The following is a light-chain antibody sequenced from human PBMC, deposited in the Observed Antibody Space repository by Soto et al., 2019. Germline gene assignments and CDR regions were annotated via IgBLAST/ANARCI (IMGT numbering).Light chain of an antibody. CDR3: TSSTSSSTPWV. CDR1: SSDVGSYNY. V-gene: IGLV2-14*01. J-gene: IGLJ3*02. CDR2: DVT. Sequence: QSALTQPASVSGSPGQSITISCTGTSSDVGSYNYVSWYQQHPGKAPKLMTYDVTNRPSGVSNRFSGSKSGNTASLTISGLQAEDEADYYCTSSTSSSTPWVFGGGTKLTVL.